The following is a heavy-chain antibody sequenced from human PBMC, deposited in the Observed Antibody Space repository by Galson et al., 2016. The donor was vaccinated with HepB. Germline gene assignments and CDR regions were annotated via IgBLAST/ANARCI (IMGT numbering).Heavy chain of an antibody. Sequence: SLRLSCATSGFTFGSVWMSWVRQAPGKGLEWVANIKPDGSERYYVDSLKGRFTISRDNAKNSLYLQRNSLRAEDTAVYYCALYYYDSSGFVEYFQHWGQGTRVTVSS. D-gene: IGHD3-22*01. CDR2: IKPDGSER. J-gene: IGHJ1*01. CDR1: GFTFGSVW. CDR3: ALYYYDSSGFVEYFQH. V-gene: IGHV3-7*03.